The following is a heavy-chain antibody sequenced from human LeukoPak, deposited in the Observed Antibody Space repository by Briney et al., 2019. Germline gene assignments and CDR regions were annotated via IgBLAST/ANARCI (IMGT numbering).Heavy chain of an antibody. D-gene: IGHD1-20*01. CDR2: INHSGST. CDR3: ARGGIIGTTNNRFDP. CDR1: GGSFSGFY. V-gene: IGHV4-34*01. J-gene: IGHJ5*02. Sequence: SETLSLTCAVYGGSFSGFYWSWLRQPPGQGLEWIGEINHSGSTYYNPSLKSRITMSVDTSENQFSLRLNSVTAADTAMYYCARGGIIGTTNNRFDPWGQATLVTVSS.